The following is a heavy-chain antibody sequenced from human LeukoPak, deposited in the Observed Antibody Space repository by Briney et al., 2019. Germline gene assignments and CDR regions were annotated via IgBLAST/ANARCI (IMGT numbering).Heavy chain of an antibody. V-gene: IGHV4-4*02. J-gene: IGHJ4*02. CDR2: IYHSGST. Sequence: PSGTLSLTCVVSGGSISNTYWWTWVRQPPGKGLEWIGEIYHSGSTSYNPSLKSRLTISVDKSKNQFSLKLSSVTAADTAVYFCARSYWTGYHHLDFWGQGTLVTVSS. CDR3: ARSYWTGYHHLDF. D-gene: IGHD3/OR15-3a*01. CDR1: GGSISNTYW.